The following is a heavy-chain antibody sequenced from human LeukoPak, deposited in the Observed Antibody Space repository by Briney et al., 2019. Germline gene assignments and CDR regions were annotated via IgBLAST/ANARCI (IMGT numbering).Heavy chain of an antibody. CDR1: GFTFSSYW. D-gene: IGHD3-22*01. Sequence: PGGSLRLSCAASGFTFSSYWMHWVRQAPGKGPVWVSRINSDGSSTSYADSVKGRFTISRDNAKNSLFLQMNSLRAEDTAVYYCARGFHRYSYDSGAYSIYWGQGTLVTVSS. J-gene: IGHJ4*02. CDR2: INSDGSST. CDR3: ARGFHRYSYDSGAYSIY. V-gene: IGHV3-74*01.